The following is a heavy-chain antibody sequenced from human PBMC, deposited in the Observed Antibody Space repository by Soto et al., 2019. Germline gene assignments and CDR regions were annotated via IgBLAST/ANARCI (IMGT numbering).Heavy chain of an antibody. J-gene: IGHJ4*02. CDR1: GFTISSYA. D-gene: IGHD6-13*01. CDR3: AKDRERDAWYGTY. V-gene: IGHV3-23*02. Sequence: EVQLLESGGGLVQPGGSLRLSCVTSGFTISSYAMSWVRQAPGKGLEWVAGISGSDGSTYYGDSLKGRFTNSRDNSKTTLYLQINSLRAEDTAVYYCAKDRERDAWYGTYWGQGTLVTVS. CDR2: ISGSDGST.